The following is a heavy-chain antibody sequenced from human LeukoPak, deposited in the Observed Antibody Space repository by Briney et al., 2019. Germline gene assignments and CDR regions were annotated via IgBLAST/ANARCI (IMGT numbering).Heavy chain of an antibody. CDR2: INPSGGST. J-gene: IGHJ3*02. Sequence: GASVKVSCKASGYTFTSYYMHWVRQAPGQGLEWMGIINPSGGSTSYAQKFQGRVTMTRDTSTSTAYMELSSLRSEDTAVYYCARVYYYDSSGWDAFDIWGQGTMVTVSS. CDR1: GYTFTSYY. D-gene: IGHD3-22*01. CDR3: ARVYYYDSSGWDAFDI. V-gene: IGHV1-46*01.